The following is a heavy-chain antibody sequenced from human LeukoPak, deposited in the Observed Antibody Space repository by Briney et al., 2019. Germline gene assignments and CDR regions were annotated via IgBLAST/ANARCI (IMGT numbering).Heavy chain of an antibody. D-gene: IGHD2-2*01. J-gene: IGHJ6*03. CDR2: MNPNSGNT. Sequence: GASVKVSCKASGYTFTSYDINWVRQATGQGLEWMGWMNPNSGNTGYAQKFQGRVTITRNTSISTAYMELSSLRSEDTAVYYCARKSSTDDYYYMDVWGKGTTVTVSS. V-gene: IGHV1-8*03. CDR3: ARKSSTDDYYYMDV. CDR1: GYTFTSYD.